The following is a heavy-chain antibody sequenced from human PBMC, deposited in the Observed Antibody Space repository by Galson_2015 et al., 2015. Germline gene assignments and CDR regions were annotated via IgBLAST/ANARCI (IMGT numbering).Heavy chain of an antibody. CDR3: AVQPGDNHQYYAMDV. J-gene: IGHJ6*02. Sequence: SLRLSCAASGFTFSSYAMSWVRQAPGKGPEWVSAIIGSGDSTYYADSVKGRFTISRDNSKNTLYLQMIGLRAEDTAIYYCAVQPGDNHQYYAMDVWGQGTTVTVSS. D-gene: IGHD7-27*01. CDR1: GFTFSSYA. V-gene: IGHV3-23*01. CDR2: IIGSGDST.